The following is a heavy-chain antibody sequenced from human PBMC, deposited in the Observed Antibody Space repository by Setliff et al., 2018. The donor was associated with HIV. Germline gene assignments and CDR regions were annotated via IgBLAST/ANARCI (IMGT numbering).Heavy chain of an antibody. D-gene: IGHD1-1*01. CDR1: GYTFTAYG. J-gene: IGHJ4*02. Sequence: ASVKVSCKPSGYTFTAYGLSWVRQAPGQGLEWLGLIHYSVRDRGYAQNFQGRVIMTGDMSTTTVHLQLSSLRFDDTAVYYCAREQPGTYFFDYWGQGTLVTVSS. CDR2: IHYSVRDR. CDR3: AREQPGTYFFDY. V-gene: IGHV1-46*01.